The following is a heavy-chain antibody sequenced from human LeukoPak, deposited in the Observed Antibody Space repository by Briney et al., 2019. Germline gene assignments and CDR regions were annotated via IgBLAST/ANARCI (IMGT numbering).Heavy chain of an antibody. Sequence: PGGSLRLSCAASGFTVSSSYMNWVRQAPGKGLEWVSLIYSGGGTYYADSVKGRFTISRDNSKNTLYLQMNSLRAEDSALYYCAKGWHAFDIWGQGTRVTVSS. CDR2: IYSGGGT. CDR1: GFTVSSSY. CDR3: AKGWHAFDI. V-gene: IGHV3-53*01. J-gene: IGHJ3*02.